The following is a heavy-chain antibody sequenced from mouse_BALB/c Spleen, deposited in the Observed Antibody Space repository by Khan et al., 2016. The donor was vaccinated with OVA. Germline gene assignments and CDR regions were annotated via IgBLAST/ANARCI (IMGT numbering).Heavy chain of an antibody. CDR2: IYPGSDST. V-gene: IGHV1-77*01. D-gene: IGHD4-1*01. CDR3: ARSGWDVFAY. Sequence: QVQLQQSGPELVKPGASVKMSCKASGYTFTDYVMNWVKQRNGQGLEWIGQIYPGSDSTYYNEKFKGKATLTTDRSSNTAYMQLSNLTSEDSSVYVCARSGWDVFAYWGQGTLVTVSA. CDR1: GYTFTDYV. J-gene: IGHJ3*01.